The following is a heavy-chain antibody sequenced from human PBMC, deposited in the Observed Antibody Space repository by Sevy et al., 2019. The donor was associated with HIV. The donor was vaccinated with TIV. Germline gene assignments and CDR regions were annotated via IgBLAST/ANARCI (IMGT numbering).Heavy chain of an antibody. CDR1: GDSTSSYY. J-gene: IGHJ4*02. Sequence: SETLSLTCSVSGDSTSSYYWSWIRQPPGKGLEWIGFMYYSGYTNYNPSLQSRVTMSVDTSKNQFSLKLSSVTAADTAVYYCARLHYFDKSGRYGMWTTWFDYWGQGTLVTASS. V-gene: IGHV4-59*01. CDR3: ARLHYFDKSGRYGMWTTWFDY. D-gene: IGHD3-22*01. CDR2: MYYSGYT.